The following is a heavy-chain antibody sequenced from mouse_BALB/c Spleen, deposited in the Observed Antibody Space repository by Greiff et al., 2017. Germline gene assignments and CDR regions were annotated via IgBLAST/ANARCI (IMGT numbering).Heavy chain of an antibody. Sequence: QVQLKQSGPELVKPGASVKMSCKASGYTFTSYYIHWVKQRPGQGLEWIGWIYPGDGSTKYNEKFKGQTTLTADKSSSTAYMLLSSLTSEDSAIYFCAREGVYYGSSPWFAYWGQGTLVTVSA. CDR3: AREGVYYGSSPWFAY. J-gene: IGHJ3*01. D-gene: IGHD1-1*01. V-gene: IGHV1S56*01. CDR1: GYTFTSYY. CDR2: IYPGDGST.